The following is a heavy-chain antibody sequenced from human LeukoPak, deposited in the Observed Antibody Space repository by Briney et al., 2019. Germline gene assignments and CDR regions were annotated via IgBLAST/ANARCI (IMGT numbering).Heavy chain of an antibody. CDR3: ARAHHGSGNVFASDY. D-gene: IGHD3-10*01. V-gene: IGHV3-48*04. CDR1: GFTFSSYN. Sequence: PGGSLRLSCAASGFTFSSYNMNWVRQAPGKGPEWVSYISSSSNTIYYADSVKGRFTISRDNAKNSLYLQMNSLRAEDTAVYYCARAHHGSGNVFASDYWGQGTLVTVSS. J-gene: IGHJ4*02. CDR2: ISSSSNTI.